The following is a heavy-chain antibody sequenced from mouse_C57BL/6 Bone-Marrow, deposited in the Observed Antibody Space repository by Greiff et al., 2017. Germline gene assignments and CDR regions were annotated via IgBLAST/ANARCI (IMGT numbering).Heavy chain of an antibody. V-gene: IGHV1-39*01. D-gene: IGHD1-1*01. CDR1: GYSFTDYN. J-gene: IGHJ1*03. Sequence: VQLQQSGPELVKPGASVKISCKASGYSFTDYNMNWVKQSNGKSLEWIGVINPNYGTTSYNQKFKGKATLTVDQSSSTAYMQLNSLTSEDSAVYDCASHYSGSSYNGCFDVWGTGTTVTVSS. CDR2: INPNYGTT. CDR3: ASHYSGSSYNGCFDV.